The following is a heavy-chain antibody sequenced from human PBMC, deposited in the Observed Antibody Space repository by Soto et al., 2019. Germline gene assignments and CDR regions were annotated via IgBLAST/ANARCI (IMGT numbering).Heavy chain of an antibody. Sequence: QVQLVESGGGLVKPGGSLRLSCAASGFTFSDYYMSWIRQAPGKGLEWVSYISSSGFTIYYADSVKGRFTISRGNAMTSLYLQMNSLRAEDTALYYCARATLRGNEGYYYGLDVWGQGTTVTVSS. V-gene: IGHV3-11*01. CDR2: ISSSGFTI. D-gene: IGHD3-10*01. CDR3: ARATLRGNEGYYYGLDV. J-gene: IGHJ6*02. CDR1: GFTFSDYY.